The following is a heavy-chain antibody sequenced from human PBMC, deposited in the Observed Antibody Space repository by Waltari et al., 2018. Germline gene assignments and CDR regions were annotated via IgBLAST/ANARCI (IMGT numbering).Heavy chain of an antibody. J-gene: IGHJ5*02. Sequence: QVHLVQSGAEVKKPGASVKVSCKASGYNFTGYYIQWVRRAPGQGLEWMGRINPNRCDTIYAQNFQGRCTLTRDTSINTAYMELSSLKSDDTAVYYCARLYDASAYYNTYLDPWGQGALVTVSS. V-gene: IGHV1-2*06. CDR2: INPNRCDT. CDR3: ARLYDASAYYNTYLDP. D-gene: IGHD3-22*01. CDR1: GYNFTGYY.